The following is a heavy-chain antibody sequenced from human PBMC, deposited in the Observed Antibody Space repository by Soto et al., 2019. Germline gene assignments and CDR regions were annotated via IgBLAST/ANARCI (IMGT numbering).Heavy chain of an antibody. CDR1: GGSFSGYY. CDR2: INHSGST. V-gene: IGHV4-34*01. CDR3: ARGPRGYQLLSRGNWFDP. Sequence: QVQLQQWGAGLLKPSETLSLTCAVYGGSFSGYYWSWIRQPPGKGLEWIGEINHSGSTNYNPSLKSRVTISVDTSKNQFSLKLRSVTAADTAVYYCARGPRGYQLLSRGNWFDPWGQGTLVTVSS. J-gene: IGHJ5*02. D-gene: IGHD2-2*01.